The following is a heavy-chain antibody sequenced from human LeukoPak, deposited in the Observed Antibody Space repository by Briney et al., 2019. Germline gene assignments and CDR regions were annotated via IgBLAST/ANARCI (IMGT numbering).Heavy chain of an antibody. J-gene: IGHJ3*02. CDR1: GGSISSYY. CDR3: ARDGMVVNAFDI. Sequence: SETLSLTCTVSGGSISSYYWSWIRQPPGKGLEWIGYMYYSGSTNYNPSLKSRVTISVDTSKNQFSLKLSSVTAADTAVYYCARDGMVVNAFDIWGQGTMVTVSS. CDR2: MYYSGST. D-gene: IGHD2-15*01. V-gene: IGHV4-59*01.